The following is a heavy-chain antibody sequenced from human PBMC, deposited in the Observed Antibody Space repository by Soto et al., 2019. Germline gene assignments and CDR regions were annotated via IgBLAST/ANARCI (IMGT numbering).Heavy chain of an antibody. D-gene: IGHD6-19*01. J-gene: IGHJ6*02. Sequence: QVQLVQSGAEVKKPGASVKVSCKASGYTFTSYYMHWVRQAPGQGLEWMGIINPSGGSTSYEQKCQGRVTMTRETSTCTVYRELSSLRSEDTVVYYCASTAVAGLGQLGYYYYGMDVWGRGTTVTVSS. CDR3: ASTAVAGLGQLGYYYYGMDV. CDR1: GYTFTSYY. CDR2: INPSGGST. V-gene: IGHV1-46*01.